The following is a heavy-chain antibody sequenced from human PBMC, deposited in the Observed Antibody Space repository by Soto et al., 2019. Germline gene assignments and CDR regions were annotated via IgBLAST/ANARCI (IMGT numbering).Heavy chain of an antibody. CDR3: VKDRGQSAVLRAYDF. CDR1: GFTFDDYA. D-gene: IGHD3-3*01. J-gene: IGHJ4*02. V-gene: IGHV3-9*01. CDR2: ITWNSGRF. Sequence: EVKLIESGGGRVQPGNSLRLSCSVAGFTFDDYAMHWVRQVPGRGLEWVSGITWNSGRFAYAHSVQGRFTISRDNAKNSLYLQMNNLRLEDTGLYYCVKDRGQSAVLRAYDFWGPGTLVTVSS.